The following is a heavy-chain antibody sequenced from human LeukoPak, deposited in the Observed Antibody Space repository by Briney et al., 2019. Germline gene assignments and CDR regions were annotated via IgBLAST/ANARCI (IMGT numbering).Heavy chain of an antibody. CDR1: GGTFSSYA. Sequence: ASVKVSCKASGGTFSSYAISWVRQAPGQGLEWMGGIIPIFGTANYAQKFQGRVMITTDESTSTAYMELSSLRSEDTAVYYCASATFYYMDVWGKGTTVTVSS. CDR2: IIPIFGTA. CDR3: ASATFYYMDV. J-gene: IGHJ6*03. V-gene: IGHV1-69*05.